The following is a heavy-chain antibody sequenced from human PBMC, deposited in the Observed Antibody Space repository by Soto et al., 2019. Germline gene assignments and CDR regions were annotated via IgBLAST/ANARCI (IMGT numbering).Heavy chain of an antibody. CDR2: IYYSGST. V-gene: IGHV4-30-4*01. D-gene: IGHD6-6*01. CDR1: GGSISSGYYY. Sequence: SETLSLTSTVSGGSISSGYYYWSWIRQPPGKGLEWIGYIYYSGSTYYNPSLKSRVTISVDTSKNQFSLKLSSVTAADTAVYYCARETQHSSSSRIGFGLYYYYGMDVWGQGTTVTVSS. J-gene: IGHJ6*02. CDR3: ARETQHSSSSRIGFGLYYYYGMDV.